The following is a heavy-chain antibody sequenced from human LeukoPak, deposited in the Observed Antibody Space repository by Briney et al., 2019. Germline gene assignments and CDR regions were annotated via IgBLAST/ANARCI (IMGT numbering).Heavy chain of an antibody. D-gene: IGHD6-6*01. CDR3: AKFMGSSLSVVAYYGMDV. CDR2: ISGSGGSK. Sequence: SGGSLRLSCAASGFTFSSYYMSWVRQAPGKGLEWVSTISGSGGSKYYANSVKGRFTIFRDNSKNTLYLQMNSLRAEDTAIYYCAKFMGSSLSVVAYYGMDVWGQGTTVAVSS. J-gene: IGHJ6*02. V-gene: IGHV3-23*01. CDR1: GFTFSSYY.